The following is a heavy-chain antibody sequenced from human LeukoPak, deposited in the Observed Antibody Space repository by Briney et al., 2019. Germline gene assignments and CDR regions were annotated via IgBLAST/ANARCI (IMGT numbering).Heavy chain of an antibody. J-gene: IGHJ4*02. CDR3: ARDDSGSFDY. CDR2: IYYSGST. Sequence: PSETLSLTCTVSGGSISSYYWSWIRQPPGKGLEWIGYIYYSGSTNYNSSLKSRVTISVDTSKNQFSLKLSSVTAADTAVYYCARDDSGSFDYWVRGTLVTVSA. CDR1: GGSISSYY. V-gene: IGHV4-59*01. D-gene: IGHD1-26*01.